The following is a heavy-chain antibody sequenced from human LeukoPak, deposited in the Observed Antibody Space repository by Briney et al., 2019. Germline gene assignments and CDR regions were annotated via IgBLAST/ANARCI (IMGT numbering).Heavy chain of an antibody. V-gene: IGHV4-59*02. CDR1: GDSVNDYY. D-gene: IGHD3-10*01. CDR2: IYYSGST. CDR3: AKGGARGSSAFDV. J-gene: IGHJ3*01. Sequence: SETLSLTCTVSGDSVNDYYWNWIRQPPGKGLEWIGYIYYSGSTDYNPSLKSRVTMSVDTSKNQFSLKLNSVTAADTAVYYCAKGGARGSSAFDVWGQGTMVIVSA.